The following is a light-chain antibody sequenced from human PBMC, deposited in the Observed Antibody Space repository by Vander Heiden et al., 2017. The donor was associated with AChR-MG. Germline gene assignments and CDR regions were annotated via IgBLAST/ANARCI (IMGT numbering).Light chain of an antibody. CDR2: EVS. CDR1: SSDLGGYNC. Sequence: QSALTQPASVSGSLGQSITIPCTGTSSDLGGYNCVSWFQQHPGKAPKLISYEVSNRPSGISNRFSGSKSGNTASLTISGLQAEDEARYYCSSYTTTTTLEGVFGGGTKVTV. J-gene: IGLJ3*02. CDR3: SSYTTTTTLEGV. V-gene: IGLV2-14*01.